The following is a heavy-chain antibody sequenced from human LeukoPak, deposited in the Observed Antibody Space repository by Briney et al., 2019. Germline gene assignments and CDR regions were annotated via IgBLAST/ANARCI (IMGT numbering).Heavy chain of an antibody. CDR2: ISWNSGSI. J-gene: IGHJ4*02. CDR3: AKGSYYYDSSGYWSYFDY. V-gene: IGHV3-9*01. CDR1: GFTFDDYA. D-gene: IGHD3-22*01. Sequence: GRSLRLSCAASGFTFDDYAMHWVRQAPGKGLEWVSGISWNSGSIGYADSVKGRFTISRDNAKNSLYLQMNSLRAEDTALYYCAKGSYYYDSSGYWSYFDYWGRGTLVTVSS.